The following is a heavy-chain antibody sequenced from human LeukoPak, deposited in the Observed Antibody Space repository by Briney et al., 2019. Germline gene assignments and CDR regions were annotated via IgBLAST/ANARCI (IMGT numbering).Heavy chain of an antibody. J-gene: IGHJ4*02. Sequence: ASVKVSCKASGYTFTRYFVHWVRQAPGQGLEWLGIINPDGGSTSYAQRIQGRVTMTRDTSTSTLYIEVSSLTYEDTAVYYCAREESGGYFDYWGQGTLVTVSS. CDR2: INPDGGST. V-gene: IGHV1-46*01. CDR3: AREESGGYFDY. CDR1: GYTFTRYF. D-gene: IGHD2-8*02.